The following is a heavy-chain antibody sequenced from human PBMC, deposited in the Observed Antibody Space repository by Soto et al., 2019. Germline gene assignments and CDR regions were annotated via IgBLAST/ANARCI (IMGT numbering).Heavy chain of an antibody. CDR3: VRLGYYYDRSGPYYFDS. CDR1: GDSISGSNTRYY. CDR2: VYHGGNT. D-gene: IGHD3-22*01. V-gene: IGHV4-39*01. Sequence: PSETLSLTGTVSGDSISGSNTRYYWGWIRQTPAKGLEWIGSVYHGGNTYYNPSLESRVTISVDTSKNQLSLRLTSVTAADTALFYCVRLGYYYDRSGPYYFDSWGQGTPVTVSS. J-gene: IGHJ4*02.